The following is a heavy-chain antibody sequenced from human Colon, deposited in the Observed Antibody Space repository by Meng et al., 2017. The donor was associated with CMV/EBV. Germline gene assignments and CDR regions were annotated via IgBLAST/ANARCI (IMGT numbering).Heavy chain of an antibody. D-gene: IGHD3-10*01. J-gene: IGHJ6*02. CDR3: ARGNTGGDYYFYGMDL. V-gene: IGHV3-11*01. CDR1: GFTFSDFY. Sequence: GESLKISCAASGFTFSDFYMSWIRDTPGKGLEWLSYVGPGGKTVYYSDVVKGRFTVSRDNINNVVSLHMTSLRDDDAGVYYCARGNTGGDYYFYGMDLWGQGTTVTVSS. CDR2: VGPGGKTV.